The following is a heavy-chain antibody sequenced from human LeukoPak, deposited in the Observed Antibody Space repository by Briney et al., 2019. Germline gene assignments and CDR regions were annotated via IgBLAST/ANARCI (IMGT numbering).Heavy chain of an antibody. CDR2: ISYDGSNK. CDR1: GFTFSSYA. CDR3: ARDKSSSGWYWFDY. D-gene: IGHD6-19*01. Sequence: GGSLRLSCAASGFTFSSYAMHWVRQAPGKGLEWVAVISYDGSNKYYADSVKGRFTISRDNSKNTLYLQMNSLRAEDTAVYYCARDKSSSGWYWFDYWGQGTLVTVSS. J-gene: IGHJ4*02. V-gene: IGHV3-30-3*01.